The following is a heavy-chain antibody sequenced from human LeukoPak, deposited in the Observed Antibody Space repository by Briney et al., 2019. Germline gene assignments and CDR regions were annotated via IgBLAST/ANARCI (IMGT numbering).Heavy chain of an antibody. J-gene: IGHJ4*02. CDR1: GYSISSGYY. CDR3: AADHSITMIGTLDY. V-gene: IGHV4-38-2*01. D-gene: IGHD3-22*01. CDR2: IYHTGIT. Sequence: SETLSLTCAVSGYSISSGYYWGWIRQPPGKGVEWIGSIYHTGITYYNPSFNSRVTMSVDTSKNHFSLKLSSVTAADTAVYYCAADHSITMIGTLDYWGQGTLVTVSS.